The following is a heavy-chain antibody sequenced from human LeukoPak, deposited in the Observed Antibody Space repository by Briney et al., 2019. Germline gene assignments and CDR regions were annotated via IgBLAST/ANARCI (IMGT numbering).Heavy chain of an antibody. CDR2: INAGNGNT. Sequence: ASVKVSCKASGYTFTSYAMHWVRQAPGQRLEWMGWINAGNGNTKYSQKFQGRVTITRDTSASTAYMELSSLRSEDTAVYYCARAPPSRGWLQLSAAFDYWGQGTLVTVSS. D-gene: IGHD5-24*01. J-gene: IGHJ4*02. CDR3: ARAPPSRGWLQLSAAFDY. V-gene: IGHV1-3*01. CDR1: GYTFTSYA.